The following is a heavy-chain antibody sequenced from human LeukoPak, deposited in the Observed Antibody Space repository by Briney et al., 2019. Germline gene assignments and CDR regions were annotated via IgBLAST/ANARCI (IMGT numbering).Heavy chain of an antibody. D-gene: IGHD3-10*01. CDR1: GGSISSGSYY. CDR3: ARAEGYYGSGWELTD. V-gene: IGHV4-61*02. CDR2: IYTSGST. J-gene: IGHJ4*02. Sequence: SETLSLTCTVSGGSISSGSYYWSWIRQPAGKGLEWIGRIYTSGSTNYNPSLKSRVTISVDTSKNQFSLKLSSVTAADTAVYYCARAEGYYGSGWELTDWGQGTLVTVSS.